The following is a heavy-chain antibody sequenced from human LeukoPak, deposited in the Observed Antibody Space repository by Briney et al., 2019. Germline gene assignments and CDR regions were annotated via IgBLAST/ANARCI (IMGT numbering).Heavy chain of an antibody. CDR2: IYYSGST. J-gene: IGHJ4*02. D-gene: IGHD3-22*01. V-gene: IGHV4-59*01. CDR1: GGSFSGYY. Sequence: EASETLSLTCAVYGGSFSGYYWSWIRQPPGKGLEWIGYIYYSGSTNYNPSLKSRVTISVDTSKNQFSLKLSSVTAADTAVYYCARDTYYYDSSGYSLFDYWGQGTLVTVSS. CDR3: ARDTYYYDSSGYSLFDY.